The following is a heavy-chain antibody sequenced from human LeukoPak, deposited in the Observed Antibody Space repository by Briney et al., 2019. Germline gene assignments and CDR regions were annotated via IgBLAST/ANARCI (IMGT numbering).Heavy chain of an antibody. V-gene: IGHV1-69*04. D-gene: IGHD2-2*01. J-gene: IGHJ5*02. Sequence: ASVKVSCKASGGTFSSYAISWVRQAPGQGLEWMGRIIPILGIANYAQKFQGRVTITADKSTSTAYMELSSLRSEDTAVYYCARVNFPYCSSTSCQPGASWFDPWGQGTLVTVSS. CDR2: IIPILGIA. CDR1: GGTFSSYA. CDR3: ARVNFPYCSSTSCQPGASWFDP.